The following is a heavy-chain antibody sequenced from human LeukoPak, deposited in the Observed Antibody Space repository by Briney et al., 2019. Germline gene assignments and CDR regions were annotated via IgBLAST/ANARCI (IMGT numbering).Heavy chain of an antibody. V-gene: IGHV4-34*01. J-gene: IGHJ4*02. CDR3: ARVRWLQLGHFDY. CDR2: INHSGST. CDR1: SGSFSGYY. D-gene: IGHD5-24*01. Sequence: SETLSLTCAVYSGSFSGYYWSWIRQPPGKGLEWIGEINHSGSTNYNPSLKSRVTISVDTSRNQFSLKLSSVTAADTAVYYCARVRWLQLGHFDYWGQGSLVTVSS.